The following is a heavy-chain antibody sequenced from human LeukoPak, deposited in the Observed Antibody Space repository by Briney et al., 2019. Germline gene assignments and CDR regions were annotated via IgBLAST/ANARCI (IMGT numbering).Heavy chain of an antibody. CDR2: IYVSGST. J-gene: IGHJ6*02. Sequence: SGTLSLTCSVSGGSISGHYWNWIRQPAGKGLEWIGRIYVSGSTDYNPSLKSRVTMSVDTSRSQFSLKLSSVTAADTAVYYCARERGGNYYFGMDVWGQGTTVTVSS. D-gene: IGHD2-15*01. CDR3: ARERGGNYYFGMDV. CDR1: GGSISGHY. V-gene: IGHV4-4*07.